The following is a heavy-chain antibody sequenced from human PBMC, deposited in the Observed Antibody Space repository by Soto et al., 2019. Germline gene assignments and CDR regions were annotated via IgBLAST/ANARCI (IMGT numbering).Heavy chain of an antibody. D-gene: IGHD3-3*01. CDR3: AKGAILGVVSGTFDY. CDR2: ISGSGGST. CDR1: GFTFSSYA. Sequence: GGALRLSCAASGFTFSSYAMSWVRQAPGKGLEWVSAISGSGGSTYYADSVKGRFTISRDNSKNTLYLQMNSLRAEDTAVYYCAKGAILGVVSGTFDYWGQGTLVTVSS. V-gene: IGHV3-23*01. J-gene: IGHJ4*02.